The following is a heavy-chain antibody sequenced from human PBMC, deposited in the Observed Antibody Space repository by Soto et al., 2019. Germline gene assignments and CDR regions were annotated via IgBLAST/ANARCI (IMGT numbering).Heavy chain of an antibody. D-gene: IGHD2-21*02. J-gene: IGHJ5*02. Sequence: QVQLQESGPGLVKPSQTLSLTCTVSGGSISSGGYYWSWIRQHPGKGLEWIGYIYYSGSTYYNPSIKSRVTISVDTSKNQFSLKLSSVTAADTAVYYCARLDCGGDCYPTTNWFDPWGQGTLVTVSS. CDR3: ARLDCGGDCYPTTNWFDP. CDR2: IYYSGST. V-gene: IGHV4-31*03. CDR1: GGSISSGGYY.